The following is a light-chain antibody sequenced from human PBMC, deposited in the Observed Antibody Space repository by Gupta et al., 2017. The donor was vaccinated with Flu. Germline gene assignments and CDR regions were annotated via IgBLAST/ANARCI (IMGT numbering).Light chain of an antibody. V-gene: IGKV2-28*01. CDR2: LAS. CDR3: SQALETPFT. Sequence: ATPREAASISCRASQSRVNTNGHNYLNSYLQKPGQSPQLIIYLASTRTSGVPGRFGDSGSGTDFTLKINTVVAEDVGVYYCSQALETPFTFGHGTKVEIK. CDR1: QSRVNTNGHNY. J-gene: IGKJ3*01.